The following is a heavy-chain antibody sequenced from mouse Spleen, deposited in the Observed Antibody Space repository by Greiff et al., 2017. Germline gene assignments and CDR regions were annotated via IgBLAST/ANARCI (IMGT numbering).Heavy chain of an antibody. CDR1: GYAFSSSW. V-gene: IGHV1-82*01. Sequence: LQESGPELVKPGASVKISCKASGYAFSSSWMNWVKQRPGKGLEWIGRIYPGDGDTNYNGKFKGKATLTADKSSSTAYMQLSSLTSEDSAVYYCARDGDYDGYFDVWGAGTTVTVSS. CDR3: ARDGDYDGYFDV. CDR2: IYPGDGDT. J-gene: IGHJ1*01. D-gene: IGHD2-4*01.